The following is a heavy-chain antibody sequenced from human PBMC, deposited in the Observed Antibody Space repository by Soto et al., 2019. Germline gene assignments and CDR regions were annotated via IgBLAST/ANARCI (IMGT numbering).Heavy chain of an antibody. CDR1: GFTFSSYG. D-gene: IGHD3-22*01. J-gene: IGHJ1*01. CDR3: GKAVSYVSSVYPGSSRH. CDR2: ISYDGSNK. V-gene: IGHV3-30*18. Sequence: QVQLVESGGGVVQPGRSLRLSCAASGFTFSSYGMHWVRQAPGKGLEWVAVISYDGSNKYYADSVKGRFTISRDNSKNPLYLQMNSLRAEDTAWYYCGKAVSYVSSVYPGSSRHWAQGPLVTVP.